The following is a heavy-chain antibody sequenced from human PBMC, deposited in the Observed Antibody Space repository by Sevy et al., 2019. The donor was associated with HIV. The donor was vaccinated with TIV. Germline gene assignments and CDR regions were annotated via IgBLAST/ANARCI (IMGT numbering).Heavy chain of an antibody. CDR3: ASPLDYYDSPSAY. V-gene: IGHV3-21*01. CDR2: ISSSSSYI. CDR1: GFTFSYYS. J-gene: IGHJ4*02. D-gene: IGHD3-22*01. Sequence: GGSLRLSCAASGFTFSYYSMNWVRQAPGKGLEWVSSISSSSSYIYYADSVKGRFTISRDKPKNSLYLQMNSLRAEDTAVYYCASPLDYYDSPSAYWGQGTLVTVSS.